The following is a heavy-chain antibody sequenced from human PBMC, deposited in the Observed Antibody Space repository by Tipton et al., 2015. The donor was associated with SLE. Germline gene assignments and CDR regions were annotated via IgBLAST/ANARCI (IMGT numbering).Heavy chain of an antibody. CDR1: GYTFTSYH. D-gene: IGHD6-19*01. CDR3: ALSAAVAGLGLDY. Sequence: QVQLVQSGAEVKKPGASVKVSCKASGYTFTSYHIHWVRQAPGQGLEWMGIINPATGSTTYAQRFQGRVTMTSDTSTSTVYMELSSLRSEDTAVYYCALSAAVAGLGLDYWGQGTLVTVSS. CDR2: INPATGST. V-gene: IGHV1-46*01. J-gene: IGHJ4*02.